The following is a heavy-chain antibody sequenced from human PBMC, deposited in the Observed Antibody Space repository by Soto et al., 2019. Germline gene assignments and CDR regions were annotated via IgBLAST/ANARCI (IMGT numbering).Heavy chain of an antibody. Sequence: EVQLVESGGTLVQPGGSLRLSCAVSGFTFSTSTMHWVRQAPGKGLEWVSYINRGSTNTHYADSLKGRFSISSDNAKNSLFLQMNSLRYEDTAVYYCATGRITGTPLAFDYWGQGTLVTVSS. CDR2: INRGSTNT. CDR3: ATGRITGTPLAFDY. J-gene: IGHJ4*02. D-gene: IGHD1-1*01. V-gene: IGHV3-48*02. CDR1: GFTFSTST.